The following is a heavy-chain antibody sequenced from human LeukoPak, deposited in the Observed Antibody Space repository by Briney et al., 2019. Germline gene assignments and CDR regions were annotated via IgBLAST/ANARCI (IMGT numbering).Heavy chain of an antibody. D-gene: IGHD1-14*01. CDR1: GFTLSSYV. CDR2: IKSKTDGGTT. Sequence: GGSLRLSCAASGFTLSSYVMSWVRQAPGKGLEWVGRIKSKTDGGTTDYAAPVKGRFTISRDDSKNTLYLQMNSLKTEDTAVYYCSTDWWPMSFLTGTYYYYGMDVWGQGTTVTVSS. J-gene: IGHJ6*02. V-gene: IGHV3-15*01. CDR3: STDWWPMSFLTGTYYYYGMDV.